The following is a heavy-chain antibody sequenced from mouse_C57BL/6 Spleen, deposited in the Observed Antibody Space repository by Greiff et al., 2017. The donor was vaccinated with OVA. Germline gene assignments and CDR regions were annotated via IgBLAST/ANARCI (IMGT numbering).Heavy chain of an antibody. D-gene: IGHD2-3*01. V-gene: IGHV1-69*01. J-gene: IGHJ2*01. Sequence: VQLQQSGAELVMPGASVKLSCKASGYTFTSYWLHWVKQRPGQGLEWIGEIDPSDSYTNYNQKFKGKSTLTVDKSSSTAYMQLSSLTSEDSAVYYCARSRGLLGYFDYWGQGTTLTVSS. CDR3: ARSRGLLGYFDY. CDR1: GYTFTSYW. CDR2: IDPSDSYT.